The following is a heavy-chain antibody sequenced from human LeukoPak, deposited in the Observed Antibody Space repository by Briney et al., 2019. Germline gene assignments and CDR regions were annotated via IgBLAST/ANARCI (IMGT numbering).Heavy chain of an antibody. V-gene: IGHV1-69*05. D-gene: IGHD1-26*01. Sequence: AASVKVSCKASGGTFSSYAISWVRQAPGQGLEWMGRIIPIFGTANYAQKFQGRVTITTDESTSTAYMELSSLRSEDTAVYYCARYRPGATGSNAFDIWGQGTMVTVSS. CDR2: IIPIFGTA. J-gene: IGHJ3*02. CDR3: ARYRPGATGSNAFDI. CDR1: GGTFSSYA.